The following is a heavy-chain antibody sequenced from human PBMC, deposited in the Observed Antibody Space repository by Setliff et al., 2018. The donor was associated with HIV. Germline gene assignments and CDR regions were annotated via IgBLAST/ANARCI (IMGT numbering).Heavy chain of an antibody. J-gene: IGHJ4*02. D-gene: IGHD4-4*01. Sequence: SETLSLTCAVSGYSISSGDYYWSWIRQPPGKGLEWIGYIYYSGSTYYNPSLRSRVTISLDASKNPFSLKLLSVTAADTAVYFCARVRRDGNSFDDWGQGTLVTVS. V-gene: IGHV4-30-4*08. CDR3: ARVRRDGNSFDD. CDR2: IYYSGST. CDR1: GYSISSGDYY.